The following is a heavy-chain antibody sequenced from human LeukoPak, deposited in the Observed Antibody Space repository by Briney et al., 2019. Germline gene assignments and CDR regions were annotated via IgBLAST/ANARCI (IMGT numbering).Heavy chain of an antibody. J-gene: IGHJ4*02. V-gene: IGHV4-39*01. CDR3: ARAHGSGRSWDLDY. Sequence: SETLSLTCTVSGVSISRSNDCWGWIRQSPGKGLEWIGTMDYSGNTYYNPSLKSRVTVSVDTSKNQFSLNVNSVTAADTAVYYCARAHGSGRSWDLDYWGQGTLVTVSS. CDR1: GVSISRSNDC. D-gene: IGHD3-10*01. CDR2: MDYSGNT.